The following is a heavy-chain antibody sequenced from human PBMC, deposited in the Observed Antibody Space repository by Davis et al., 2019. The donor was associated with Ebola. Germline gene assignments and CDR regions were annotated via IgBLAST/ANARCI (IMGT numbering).Heavy chain of an antibody. Sequence: SETLSLTCAVSGGSISGYYWNWVRQPAGKGLEWIGRISPTGNTNHNPSLKSRVSMSVDTSKNQFSLKLSSVTAADTAVYYCAREGGGKVVPTANIYYYYMDVWGKGTTVTVSS. J-gene: IGHJ6*03. CDR2: ISPTGNT. D-gene: IGHD2-2*01. V-gene: IGHV4-4*07. CDR3: AREGGGKVVPTANIYYYYMDV. CDR1: GGSISGYY.